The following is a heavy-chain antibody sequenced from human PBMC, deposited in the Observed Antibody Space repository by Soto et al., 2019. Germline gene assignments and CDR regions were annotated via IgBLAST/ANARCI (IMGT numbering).Heavy chain of an antibody. CDR1: GFTFGGYA. D-gene: IGHD3-16*01. Sequence: GGSLRLSCAASGFTFGGYAMSWVRQAPGKGLEWISAISGSGTDTYYADSVKGRFTISRDNSKDTLYLQMNSLRAEDTAIYYCAKERVDYDNWFDPWGQGTLVTVSS. V-gene: IGHV3-23*01. CDR2: ISGSGTDT. J-gene: IGHJ5*02. CDR3: AKERVDYDNWFDP.